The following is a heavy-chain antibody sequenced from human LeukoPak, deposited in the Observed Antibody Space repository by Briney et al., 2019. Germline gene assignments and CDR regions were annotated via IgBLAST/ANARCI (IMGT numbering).Heavy chain of an antibody. D-gene: IGHD5-18*01. CDR1: GFTFSSYE. J-gene: IGHJ4*02. CDR3: ARDRQRGYSYGFDY. CDR2: ISSSGSTI. V-gene: IGHV3-48*03. Sequence: GGSLRLSCAASGFTFSSYEMNCVRQAPGKGLEWGSYISSSGSTIYYADSVKGRFTIFRDNAKNSLYLQMNSLRAEDTAVYYCARDRQRGYSYGFDYWGQGTLVTVSS.